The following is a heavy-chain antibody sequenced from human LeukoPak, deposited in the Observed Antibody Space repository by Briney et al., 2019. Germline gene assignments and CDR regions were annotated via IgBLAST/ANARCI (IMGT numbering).Heavy chain of an antibody. CDR2: INEDGSEK. CDR1: GFTFSRYW. Sequence: GGSLRLSCAASGFTFSRYWMAWVRQAPGKGLEWVAHINEDGSEKNYVDPVKGRFTISRDNAENSVYLQMNSLRAEDTAVYYCVRDDYLGYWGQGTLVTVSS. J-gene: IGHJ4*02. V-gene: IGHV3-7*05. CDR3: VRDDYLGY. D-gene: IGHD3-16*01.